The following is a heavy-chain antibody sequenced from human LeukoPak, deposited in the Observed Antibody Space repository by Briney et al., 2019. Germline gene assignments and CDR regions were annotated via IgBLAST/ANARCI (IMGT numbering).Heavy chain of an antibody. D-gene: IGHD2-8*01. CDR1: GFTLSNYD. Sequence: GGSLRLSCAVSGFTLSNYDMHWVRQGIGKGLEWVSGIGTDGDTYYTGSVKGRFSISRENAKNLLYLQIDTLRAGDTAVYYCARGRTSGRFDHWGQGTLVTVTS. V-gene: IGHV3-13*01. CDR2: IGTDGDT. J-gene: IGHJ5*02. CDR3: ARGRTSGRFDH.